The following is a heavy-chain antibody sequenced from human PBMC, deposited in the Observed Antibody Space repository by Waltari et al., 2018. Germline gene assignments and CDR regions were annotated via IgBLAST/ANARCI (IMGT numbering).Heavy chain of an antibody. D-gene: IGHD5-12*01. Sequence: QVQLVESGGGVVQPGRSLRLSCAASGFTFSSYAMHWVRQAPGKGLELVAVISYDGSNKYYADSVKGRFTISRDNSKNTLYLQMNSLRAEDTAVYYCARDLGGDGYNWGVDYWGQGTLVTVSS. CDR2: ISYDGSNK. J-gene: IGHJ4*02. CDR1: GFTFSSYA. V-gene: IGHV3-30-3*01. CDR3: ARDLGGDGYNWGVDY.